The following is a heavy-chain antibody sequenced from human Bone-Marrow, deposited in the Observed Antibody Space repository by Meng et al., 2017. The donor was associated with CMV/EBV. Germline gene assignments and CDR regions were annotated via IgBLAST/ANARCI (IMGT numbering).Heavy chain of an antibody. D-gene: IGHD3-10*01. CDR2: ISSSGSTI. CDR1: GFTFSDYY. Sequence: GGSLRLSCAASGFTFSDYYMNWIRQAPGKGLEWVSYISSSGSTIHYADSVKGRFTISRDNVKNSLYLQMNSLRAEDTAVYYCTRGRRWFGELLHDYWGQGTLVTVSS. J-gene: IGHJ4*02. V-gene: IGHV3-11*01. CDR3: TRGRRWFGELLHDY.